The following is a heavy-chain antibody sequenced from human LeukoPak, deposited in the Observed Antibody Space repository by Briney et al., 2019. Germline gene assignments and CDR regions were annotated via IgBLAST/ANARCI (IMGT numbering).Heavy chain of an antibody. CDR3: ARERYYDSSGDAFDI. Sequence: SETLSLTCTVSGGSISSYYWSWIRQPAGKGLEWIGRIYTSGSTNYNPSLKSRVTMSVDTSKNQFSLKLSSVTAADTAVYYCARERYYDSSGDAFDIWGQGTMVTVSS. CDR1: GGSISSYY. V-gene: IGHV4-4*07. J-gene: IGHJ3*02. CDR2: IYTSGST. D-gene: IGHD3-22*01.